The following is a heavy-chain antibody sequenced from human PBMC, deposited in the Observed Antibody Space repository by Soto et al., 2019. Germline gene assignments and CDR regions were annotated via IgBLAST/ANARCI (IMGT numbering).Heavy chain of an antibody. CDR2: ISYDGSNK. D-gene: IGHD3-3*01. J-gene: IGHJ6*02. V-gene: IGHV3-30*18. CDR1: GFTFSSYG. CDR3: AKGVYDFWSGGNYYYGMDV. Sequence: QVQLVESGGGVVQPGRSLRLSCAASGFTFSSYGMHWVRQAPGKGLEWVAVISYDGSNKYYADSVKGRFTISRDNSKNTLYLQMNSLRAEDTAVYYCAKGVYDFWSGGNYYYGMDVWGQGTTVTVSS.